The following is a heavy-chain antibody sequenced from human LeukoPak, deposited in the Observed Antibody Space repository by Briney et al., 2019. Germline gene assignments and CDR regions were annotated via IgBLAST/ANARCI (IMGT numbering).Heavy chain of an antibody. D-gene: IGHD3-22*01. CDR3: ARGRYYDSSGSDY. J-gene: IGHJ4*02. V-gene: IGHV4-59*01. CDR2: IYYSGST. Sequence: SETLSLTCTFSGGSISSYYWSWIRQPPGKGLDWIRYIYYSGSTNYNPSLKSRVTISVDTSKNQFSLKLSSVTAADTAVYYCARGRYYDSSGSDYWGQGTLVTVSS. CDR1: GGSISSYY.